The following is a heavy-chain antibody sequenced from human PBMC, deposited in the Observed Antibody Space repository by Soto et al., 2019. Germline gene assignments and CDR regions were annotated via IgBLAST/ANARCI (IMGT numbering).Heavy chain of an antibody. CDR2: ISDSGTKT. J-gene: IGHJ4*02. V-gene: IGHV3-23*01. Sequence: GGSLRLSCSASGFSISDYAMSWVRQAPGKGLEWVSSISDSGTKTFYADSVKGRFAVSRDTSKNTVYMQMNNLRVEDTALYYCAKDGNRKDDYWGQGTVVTVSS. CDR1: GFSISDYA. CDR3: AKDGNRKDDY.